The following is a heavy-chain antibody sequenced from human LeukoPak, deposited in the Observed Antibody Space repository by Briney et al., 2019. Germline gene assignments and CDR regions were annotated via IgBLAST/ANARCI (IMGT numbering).Heavy chain of an antibody. Sequence: GGSLRLSCAASGFTFSSYAMHWVRQAPGKGLEWVAVISYDGSNKYYADSVKGRFTISRDSSKNTLYLQMNSLRAEDTAVYYCANEDQYCSSTSCYRPLTYYYYGMDVWGQGTTVTVSS. J-gene: IGHJ6*02. CDR3: ANEDQYCSSTSCYRPLTYYYYGMDV. CDR1: GFTFSSYA. CDR2: ISYDGSNK. D-gene: IGHD2-2*01. V-gene: IGHV3-30*04.